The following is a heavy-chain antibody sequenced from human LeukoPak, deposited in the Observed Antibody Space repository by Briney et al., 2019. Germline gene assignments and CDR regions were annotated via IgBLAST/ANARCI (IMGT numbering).Heavy chain of an antibody. V-gene: IGHV3-49*03. J-gene: IGHJ6*02. CDR2: IRSNLYGGTT. CDR3: TRDTLAGYGMDV. CDR1: GFTSRDYA. Sequence: PGGSLRLSCTISGFTSRDYAMNWFRQAPGKGLEWIGFIRSNLYGGTTEYAASVKGRFTISRDDSKSIAYLQMNSLKTEDTAVYYCTRDTLAGYGMDVWGQGTTVSVSS.